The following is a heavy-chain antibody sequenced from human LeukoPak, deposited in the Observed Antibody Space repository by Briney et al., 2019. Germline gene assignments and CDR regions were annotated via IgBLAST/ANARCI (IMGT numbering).Heavy chain of an antibody. D-gene: IGHD2-2*01. J-gene: IGHJ4*02. CDR3: VRGFRSDTSGRKFDC. CDR1: GYTFTTYD. CDR2: MNPHSRNT. Sequence: ASVKVSCKASGYTFTTYDINWVRQATGQGLEWMGWMNPHSRNTGFAQNFQGRVAMTRNTSIDTAYMELSSLRVEDTAVYYCVRGFRSDTSGRKFDCWGQGTLVTVSS. V-gene: IGHV1-8*01.